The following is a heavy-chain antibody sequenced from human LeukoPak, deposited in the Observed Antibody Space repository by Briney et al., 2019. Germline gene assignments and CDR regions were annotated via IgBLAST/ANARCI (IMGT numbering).Heavy chain of an antibody. V-gene: IGHV4-4*07. D-gene: IGHD6-19*01. CDR3: ARERRRIAVAGRRFDY. CDR1: GGSISSYY. CDR2: IYTSGST. Sequence: SETLSLTCTVSGGSISSYYWSWIRQPAGKGLEWIGRIYTSGSTNYNPSLKSRVTMSVDTSKNQFSLKLSSVTAADTAVYYCARERRRIAVAGRRFDYWGQGTLVTVSS. J-gene: IGHJ4*02.